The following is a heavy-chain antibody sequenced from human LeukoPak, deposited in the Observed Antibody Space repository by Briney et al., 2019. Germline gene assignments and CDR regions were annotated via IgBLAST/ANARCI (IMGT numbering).Heavy chain of an antibody. CDR1: GYTFTGYY. Sequence: ASVKVSCKASGYTFTGYYMHWVRQALGQGLEWMGWINPNSGGTNYQGRVTMTRDTSISTAYMELSRLRSDDTAVYYCARDGFLRPYYYGMDVWGQGTTVTVSS. D-gene: IGHD5-12*01. CDR2: INPNSGGT. V-gene: IGHV1-2*02. J-gene: IGHJ6*02. CDR3: ARDGFLRPYYYGMDV.